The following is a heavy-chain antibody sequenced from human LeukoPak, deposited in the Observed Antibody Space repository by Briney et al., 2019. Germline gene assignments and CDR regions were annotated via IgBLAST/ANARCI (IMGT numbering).Heavy chain of an antibody. D-gene: IGHD1-1*01. V-gene: IGHV1-46*01. J-gene: IGHJ4*02. CDR1: GYTFTGYY. CDR3: ARDRGTHQGTYYFDY. CDR2: INPSGGST. Sequence: ASVKVSCKASGYTFTGYYMHWVRQAPGQGLEWMGIINPSGGSTSYAQKFQGRVTMTRDMSTSTVYMELSSLRSEDTAVHYCARDRGTHQGTYYFDYWGQGTLVTVSS.